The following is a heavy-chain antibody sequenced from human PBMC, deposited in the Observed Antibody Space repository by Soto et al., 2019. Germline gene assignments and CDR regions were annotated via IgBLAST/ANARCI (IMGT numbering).Heavy chain of an antibody. CDR3: KNGIVARTSNFDH. CDR2: ISYDGNKS. J-gene: IGHJ4*02. D-gene: IGHD5-12*01. Sequence: GGSLRLSCAVSGITFSAYAMHWVRQAPGKGLEWVAMISYDGNKSSYRDSVKGRFTISRDNSKNLLYVQMNSLRTEDTAVYYCKNGIVARTSNFDHWGQGTLVTVSS. V-gene: IGHV3-30*18. CDR1: GITFSAYA.